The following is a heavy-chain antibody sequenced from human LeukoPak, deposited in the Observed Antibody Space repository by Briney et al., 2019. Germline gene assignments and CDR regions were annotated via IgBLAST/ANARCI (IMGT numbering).Heavy chain of an antibody. J-gene: IGHJ5*02. CDR2: IYYSGST. Sequence: SETLSLTCTVSGGSMSPYHWGWIRQPPGKGLEWTGYIYYSGSTNYNPSLKSRVTISVDTSKNQFSLKLSSVTAADTAVYYCARDRAIAVARNWFDPWGQGTLVTVSS. D-gene: IGHD6-19*01. CDR1: GGSMSPYH. CDR3: ARDRAIAVARNWFDP. V-gene: IGHV4-59*12.